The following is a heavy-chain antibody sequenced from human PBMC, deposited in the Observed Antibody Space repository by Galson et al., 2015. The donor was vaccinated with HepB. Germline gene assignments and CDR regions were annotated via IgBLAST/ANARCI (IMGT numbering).Heavy chain of an antibody. J-gene: IGHJ4*02. CDR1: GYTFTGYY. D-gene: IGHD1-7*01. CDR3: ARDSSTGTATEDVFDY. Sequence: SVKVSCKASGYTFTGYYMHWVRQAPGQGLEWMGWINPNSGGTNYAQKFQGRVTMTRDTSISTAYMELSRLRSDDTAVYYCARDSSTGTATEDVFDYWGQGTLVTVSS. CDR2: INPNSGGT. V-gene: IGHV1-2*02.